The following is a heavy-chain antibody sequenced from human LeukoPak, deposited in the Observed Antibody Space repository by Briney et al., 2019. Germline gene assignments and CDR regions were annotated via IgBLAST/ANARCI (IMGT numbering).Heavy chain of an antibody. Sequence: GGSLRLSCAASGFTFSSYWMSWVRQAPGKGLEWVANIKQDGYEKYYVDSVKGRFTISRDNAKNSLYLQMNSLRADDTAIYYCARDKIVGPTTLDYWGQGTLVTVSS. CDR3: ARDKIVGPTTLDY. CDR2: IKQDGYEK. CDR1: GFTFSSYW. J-gene: IGHJ4*02. D-gene: IGHD1-26*01. V-gene: IGHV3-7*01.